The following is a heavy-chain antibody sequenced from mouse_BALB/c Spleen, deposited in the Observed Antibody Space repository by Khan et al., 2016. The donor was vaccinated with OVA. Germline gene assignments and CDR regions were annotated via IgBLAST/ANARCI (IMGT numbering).Heavy chain of an antibody. CDR2: IAPGSGST. CDR1: GYTFTSYW. J-gene: IGHJ4*01. D-gene: IGHD1-1*01. Sequence: DLVKPGASVKLSCKASGYTFTSYWINWIKQRPGQGLEWIGRIAPGSGSTYYNEMFKGTATLTVDTSSSTSYIQLSSLSSEDSSVYFCARSNYYGSSLDAMDYWGQGTSVTVSS. V-gene: IGHV1S41*01. CDR3: ARSNYYGSSLDAMDY.